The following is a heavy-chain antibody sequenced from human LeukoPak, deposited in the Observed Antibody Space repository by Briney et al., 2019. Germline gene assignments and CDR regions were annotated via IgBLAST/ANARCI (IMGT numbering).Heavy chain of an antibody. J-gene: IGHJ4*02. D-gene: IGHD3-9*01. CDR2: IIPIFGTA. V-gene: IGHV1-69*05. CDR1: GGTFSSYA. Sequence: SVKVSCKASGGTFSSYAISWVRQAPGQGLEWMGGIIPIFGTANYAQRFQGRVTITTDASTSTAYMELGSLRSEDTAVYYCARGSLNYDILTGPTHFDYWGQGTLDTVSS. CDR3: ARGSLNYDILTGPTHFDY.